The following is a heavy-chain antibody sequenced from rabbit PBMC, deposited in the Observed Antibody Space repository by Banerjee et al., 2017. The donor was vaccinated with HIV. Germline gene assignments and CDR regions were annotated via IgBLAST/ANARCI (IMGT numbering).Heavy chain of an antibody. CDR3: ARAYASSSGTYLNL. CDR1: GFSFNNNYY. D-gene: IGHD1-1*01. J-gene: IGHJ4*01. CDR2: IDPVFGST. V-gene: IGHV1S40*01. Sequence: QSLEESGGDLVKPGASLTLTCTASGFSFNNNYYQYWVRQAPGKGLEWIGYIDPVFGSTYYASWVNGRFTISSHNAQNTLYLQLNSLTAADTATYFCARAYASSSGTYLNLWGPGTLVTVS.